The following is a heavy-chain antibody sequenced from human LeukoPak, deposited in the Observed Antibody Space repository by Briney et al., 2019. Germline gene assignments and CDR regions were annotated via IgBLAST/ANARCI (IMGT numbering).Heavy chain of an antibody. V-gene: IGHV4-30-4*01. CDR2: FYYSGST. D-gene: IGHD3-22*01. J-gene: IGHJ4*02. Sequence: SETLSLTCAVSGGSITSGDYYWSWIRQPPGKGLEGIGYFYYSGSTSSCPSLKSRVTISADTSQNQFSLTLNSVTAADTAVYYCANSPMYYDTSGYSFFDDWGQGTLVTVSS. CDR1: GGSITSGDYY. CDR3: ANSPMYYDTSGYSFFDD.